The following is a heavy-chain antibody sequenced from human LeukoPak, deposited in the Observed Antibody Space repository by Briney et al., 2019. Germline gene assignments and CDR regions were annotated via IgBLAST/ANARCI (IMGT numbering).Heavy chain of an antibody. Sequence: GASVKVSCKASGYTFTSYDINWVRQATGQGLEWMGWMNPNSGNTGYAQKFQGRVTMTRNTSISTAYMELSSLRSEDTAVYYCARVLTPGYCSSTSCYEEFNWFDPWGQGTLATVSS. J-gene: IGHJ5*02. CDR2: MNPNSGNT. CDR3: ARVLTPGYCSSTSCYEEFNWFDP. CDR1: GYTFTSYD. V-gene: IGHV1-8*01. D-gene: IGHD2-2*01.